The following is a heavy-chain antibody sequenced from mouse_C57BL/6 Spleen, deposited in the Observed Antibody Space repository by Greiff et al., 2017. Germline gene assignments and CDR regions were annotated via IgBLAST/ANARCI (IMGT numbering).Heavy chain of an antibody. CDR3: ERSDYGSSPFAY. D-gene: IGHD1-1*01. V-gene: IGHV1-54*01. J-gene: IGHJ3*01. CDR2: INPGSGGT. CDR1: GYAFTNYL. Sequence: VQLQQSGAELVRPGTSVKVSCKASGYAFTNYLIEWVKQRPGQGLEWIGVINPGSGGTNYNEKFKGKATLTADKSSSTAYMQLSSLTSEDSAVYFCERSDYGSSPFAYWGQGTLVTVSA.